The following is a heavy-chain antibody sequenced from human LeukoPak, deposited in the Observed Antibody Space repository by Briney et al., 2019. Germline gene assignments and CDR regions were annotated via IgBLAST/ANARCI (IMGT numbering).Heavy chain of an antibody. CDR3: TRDSGSYYPWYFDL. Sequence: PGRSLRLSCTASGFTFGDYAMSWVRQAPGKGLEWVGFIRSKAYGGTTEYAASVKGRFTISRDDSKSIAYLQMNSLKTEATAVYYCTRDSGSYYPWYFDLWGRGTLVTVSS. CDR1: GFTFGDYA. V-gene: IGHV3-49*04. D-gene: IGHD1-26*01. J-gene: IGHJ2*01. CDR2: IRSKAYGGTT.